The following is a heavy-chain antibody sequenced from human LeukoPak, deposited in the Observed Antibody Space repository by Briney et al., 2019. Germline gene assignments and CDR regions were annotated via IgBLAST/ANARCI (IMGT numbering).Heavy chain of an antibody. CDR3: ARAEPGYSSSWYAFSG. J-gene: IGHJ4*02. V-gene: IGHV4-39*07. CDR2: IYYSGST. CDR1: GGSISSSSYY. D-gene: IGHD6-13*01. Sequence: SETLSLTCTVSGGSISSSSYYWGWIRQPPGKGLEWIGSIYYSGSTYYNPSLKSRVTISVDTSKNQFSLKLSSVTAADTAVYYCARAEPGYSSSWYAFSGWGQGTLVTVSS.